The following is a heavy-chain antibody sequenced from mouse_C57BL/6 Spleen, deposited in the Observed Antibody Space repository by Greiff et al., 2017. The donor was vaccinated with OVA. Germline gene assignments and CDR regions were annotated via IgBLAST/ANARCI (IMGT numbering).Heavy chain of an antibody. CDR1: GYTFTSYW. J-gene: IGHJ2*01. Sequence: VQLLQPGAELVKPGASVKLSCKASGYTFTSYWMQWVKQRPGQGLEWIGAINPSASYTNYTQKFKGKATLTVDKSSSTAYMQLSSLTSEDSAVYYCARWATPYYFDYWGQGTTLTVSS. CDR2: INPSASYT. V-gene: IGHV1-50*01. CDR3: ARWATPYYFDY.